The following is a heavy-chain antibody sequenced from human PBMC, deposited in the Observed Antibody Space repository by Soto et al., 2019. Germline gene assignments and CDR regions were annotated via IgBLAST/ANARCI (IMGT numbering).Heavy chain of an antibody. V-gene: IGHV1-46*01. CDR2: VNPSGGHT. Sequence: QVQLMQSGAEVKKTGASVKVSCKASGDTFTEYYIHWVRQAPGQGLEWMGTVNPSGGHTTYAQHFRGRVAMTRDTATSTLYMELTSLTSEYTAVYYCARGGHVVVVTAALDYWGQGTLGTVSS. CDR3: ARGGHVVVVTAALDY. CDR1: GDTFTEYY. J-gene: IGHJ4*02. D-gene: IGHD2-21*02.